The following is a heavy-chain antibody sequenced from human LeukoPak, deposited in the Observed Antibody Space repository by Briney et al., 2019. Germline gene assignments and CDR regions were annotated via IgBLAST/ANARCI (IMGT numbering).Heavy chain of an antibody. J-gene: IGHJ3*02. D-gene: IGHD6-13*01. CDR2: FDPEDGET. CDR1: GYTLTELS. Sequence: ASVKVSCKVSGYTLTELSMHWVRQAPGKGLEWMGGFDPEDGETIYAQKFQGRVTMTGDTSTDTAYMELSSLRSEDTAMYYCARDWGNSWPDAFDIWGQGTMVTVSS. V-gene: IGHV1-24*01. CDR3: ARDWGNSWPDAFDI.